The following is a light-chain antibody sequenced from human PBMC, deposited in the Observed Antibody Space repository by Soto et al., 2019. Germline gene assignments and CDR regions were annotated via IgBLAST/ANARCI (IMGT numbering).Light chain of an antibody. J-gene: IGKJ1*01. CDR2: DAS. CDR3: QQYGYSPGT. CDR1: QSVRGSY. V-gene: IGKV3-20*01. Sequence: EIVLTQSPGTLSLSPGERATLSCRASQSVRGSYLGWYQQKPGQAPRLLIYDASRRATGIPDRFSGSGSGTDFTLTISRLEPEDSEVYYCQQYGYSPGTFGQGTKVEIK.